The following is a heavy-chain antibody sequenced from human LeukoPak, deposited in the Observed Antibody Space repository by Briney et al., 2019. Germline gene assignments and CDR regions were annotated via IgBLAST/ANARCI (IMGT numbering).Heavy chain of an antibody. CDR1: GFTFSSYA. Sequence: PGGSLRLSCAASGFTFSSYAMHWVRQAPGKGLEWVAVISYDGSNKYYADSVKGRFTISRDNSKNTLYLQMNSLRAEDTAVYYCARDLVVAGNGDDYWGQGTLVTVSS. CDR3: ARDLVVAGNGDDY. CDR2: ISYDGSNK. D-gene: IGHD6-19*01. J-gene: IGHJ4*02. V-gene: IGHV3-30-3*01.